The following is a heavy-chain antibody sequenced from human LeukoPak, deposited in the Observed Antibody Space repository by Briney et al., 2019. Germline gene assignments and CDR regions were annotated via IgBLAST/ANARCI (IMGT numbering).Heavy chain of an antibody. CDR1: GYSFTANH. CDR2: MYPSSGGT. J-gene: IGHJ4*02. Sequence: ASVKVSCKASGYSFTANHLHWVRRAPGQGLEWLGKMYPSSGGTEYARNLQGRVTMTRDTSISTAYMELNSLQSDDTAIYYCVRENYYYDYWGQGTLVTVSS. V-gene: IGHV1-2*02. CDR3: VRENYYYDY. D-gene: IGHD3-22*01.